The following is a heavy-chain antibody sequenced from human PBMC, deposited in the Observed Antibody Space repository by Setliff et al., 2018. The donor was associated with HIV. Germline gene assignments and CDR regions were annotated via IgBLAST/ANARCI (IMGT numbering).Heavy chain of an antibody. CDR3: ARDPSKRLGYYFQH. CDR2: ISHDGTNK. CDR1: GFTFSSYS. V-gene: IGHV3-30*04. J-gene: IGHJ1*01. Sequence: GGSLRLSCAASGFTFSSYSMHWVRQAPGKGLEWVATISHDGTNKYYADSVKGRFSTSRDNSKNTLYLQVNSLRTEDTAVYYCARDPSKRLGYYFQHWGQGTLVTVSS. D-gene: IGHD7-27*01.